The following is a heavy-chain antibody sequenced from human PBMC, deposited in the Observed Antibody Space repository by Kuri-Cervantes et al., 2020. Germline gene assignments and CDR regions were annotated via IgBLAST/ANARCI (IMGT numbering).Heavy chain of an antibody. CDR1: GGSFTTYH. Sequence: ESLKISCAVYGGSFTTYHWIWIRQSPGKGLEWIGEINHSGSTSYNPSLKSRVIISVDTSKNQFSLKLSSVTAADTAVYYCARTTVVTGALDYWGQGTLVTVSS. CDR2: INHSGST. D-gene: IGHD4-23*01. V-gene: IGHV4-34*01. J-gene: IGHJ4*02. CDR3: ARTTVVTGALDY.